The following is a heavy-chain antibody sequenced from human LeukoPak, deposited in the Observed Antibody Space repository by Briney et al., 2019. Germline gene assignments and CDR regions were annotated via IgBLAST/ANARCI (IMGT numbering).Heavy chain of an antibody. Sequence: ASVKVSCKASGYTFTGYYIHWVRQGPGQGLEWMGWINPNSGGTNYAQKFQGRVTMTTDTSITTAFMDLSSLMSDDTAVYYCATSRYDVLTGSPDSWGQGTLVTVSS. CDR2: INPNSGGT. J-gene: IGHJ4*02. D-gene: IGHD3-9*01. CDR1: GYTFTGYY. V-gene: IGHV1-2*02. CDR3: ATSRYDVLTGSPDS.